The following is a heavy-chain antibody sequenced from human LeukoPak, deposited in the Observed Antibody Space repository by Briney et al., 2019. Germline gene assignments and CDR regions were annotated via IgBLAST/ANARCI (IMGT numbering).Heavy chain of an antibody. CDR2: ISAYNGNT. J-gene: IGHJ4*02. Sequence: ASVKVSCKASGYTFTSYGISWVRQAPGQGLEWMGWISAYNGNTNYAQKLQGRVTMTTDTSTSTAYMELRSLRSDDTAVYYCARAGGRIAAAGTKYLVGYWGQGTLVTVSS. CDR1: GYTFTSYG. V-gene: IGHV1-18*01. CDR3: ARAGGRIAAAGTKYLVGY. D-gene: IGHD6-13*01.